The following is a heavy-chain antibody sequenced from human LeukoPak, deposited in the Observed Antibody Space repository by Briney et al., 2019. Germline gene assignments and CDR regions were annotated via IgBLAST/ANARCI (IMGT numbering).Heavy chain of an antibody. J-gene: IGHJ4*02. CDR1: GFTFSSYG. D-gene: IGHD6-13*01. V-gene: IGHV3-33*01. CDR2: VWSDGTKK. Sequence: GVSLRLSCSAYGFTFSSYGRHWVGQAPGKGLVWVAVVWSDGTKKYYADSVQGRFTMSRDKSKNTLYLQMKSLRAEDTAVYYCARADGAAGTGPIDYWGRGTLVTVSS. CDR3: ARADGAAGTGPIDY.